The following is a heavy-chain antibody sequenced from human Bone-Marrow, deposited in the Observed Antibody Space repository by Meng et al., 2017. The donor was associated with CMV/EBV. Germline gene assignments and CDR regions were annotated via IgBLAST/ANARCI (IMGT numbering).Heavy chain of an antibody. CDR1: GYTFNSFG. CDR3: ARGTYSSSSFGFYYYYYGMDV. Sequence: ASVKVSCKASGYTFNSFGVTWVRQATGQGLEWMGWMNPNSGNTGYAQKFQGRVTMTRNTSISTAYMELSSLRSEDTAVYYCARGTYSSSSFGFYYYYYGMDVWGQGTTVTVSS. V-gene: IGHV1-8*02. D-gene: IGHD6-6*01. CDR2: MNPNSGNT. J-gene: IGHJ6*02.